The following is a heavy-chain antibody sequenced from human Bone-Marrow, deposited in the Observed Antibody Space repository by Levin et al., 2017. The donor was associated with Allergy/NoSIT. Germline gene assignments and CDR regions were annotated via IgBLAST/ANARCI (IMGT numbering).Heavy chain of an antibody. V-gene: IGHV3-9*01. CDR3: VKDMSIVLAGPRPYGMDV. J-gene: IGHJ6*02. CDR2: ISWNSGSL. Sequence: PGGSLRLSCVASGFTFYDHAMHWVRQAPGKGLEWVSGISWNSGSLAYADSVKGRFTIYRDNAKKSLFLQMDRLTADDTALYYCVKDMSIVLAGPRPYGMDVWGHGTAVTVSS. D-gene: IGHD6-19*01. CDR1: GFTFYDHA.